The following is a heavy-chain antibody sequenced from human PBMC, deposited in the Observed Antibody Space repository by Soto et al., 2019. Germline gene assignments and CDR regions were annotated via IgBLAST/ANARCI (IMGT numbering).Heavy chain of an antibody. Sequence: GGSLRLSCAASGFTFSSYGMHWVRQAPGKGLEWVAVIWYDGSNKYYADSVKGRFTISRDNSKNTLYLQMNSLRAEDTAVYYCARTHSRGWYFDDWGHGTLVTLSS. V-gene: IGHV3-33*01. CDR3: ARTHSRGWYFDD. CDR1: GFTFSSYG. CDR2: IWYDGSNK. J-gene: IGHJ4*01. D-gene: IGHD6-19*01.